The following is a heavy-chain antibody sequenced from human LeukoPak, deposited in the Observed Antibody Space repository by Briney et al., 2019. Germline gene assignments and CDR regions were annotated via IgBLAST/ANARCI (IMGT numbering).Heavy chain of an antibody. CDR3: ARVVATMGYYYYYMDV. Sequence: GASVKVSCKASGGTFSSYAISRVRQAPGQGLEWMGGIIPIFGTANYAQKFQGRVTITADESTSTAYMELSSLRSEDTAVYYCARVVATMGYYYYYMDVWGKGTTVTISS. CDR1: GGTFSSYA. J-gene: IGHJ6*03. V-gene: IGHV1-69*13. CDR2: IIPIFGTA. D-gene: IGHD5-12*01.